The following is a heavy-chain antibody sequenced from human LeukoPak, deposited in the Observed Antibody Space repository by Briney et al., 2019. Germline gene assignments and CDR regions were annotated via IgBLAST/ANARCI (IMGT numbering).Heavy chain of an antibody. CDR2: INHSGST. J-gene: IGHJ4*02. Sequence: TASETLSLTCAVYGGSFSGYYWSWIRQPPGKGPEWIGEINHSGSTNYNPSLKSRVTISVDTSKNQFSLKLSSVTAADTAVYYCARYATVTSNYDYWGQGTLVTVSS. V-gene: IGHV4-34*01. CDR3: ARYATVTSNYDY. D-gene: IGHD4-17*01. CDR1: GGSFSGYY.